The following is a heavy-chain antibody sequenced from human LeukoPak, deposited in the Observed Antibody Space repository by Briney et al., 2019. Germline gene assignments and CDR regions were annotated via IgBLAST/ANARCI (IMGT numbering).Heavy chain of an antibody. J-gene: IGHJ4*02. D-gene: IGHD3-10*01. CDR1: ADSISSGGHY. CDR2: MRHSGST. CDR3: ARGGNRFGGFYFDY. V-gene: IGHV4-31*03. Sequence: SQTQSLTCTVSADSISSGGHYCSWIRQHPGKGLQSIGFMRHSGSTSHNPSLKGRVAISVDASKNQFSLRLSSVSAADRAVYYCARGGNRFGGFYFDYWGQGSLVTVSS.